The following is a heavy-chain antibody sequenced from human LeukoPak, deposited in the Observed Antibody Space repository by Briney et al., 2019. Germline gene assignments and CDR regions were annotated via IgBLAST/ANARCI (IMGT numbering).Heavy chain of an antibody. CDR2: ISYDGSNK. D-gene: IGHD1-26*01. Sequence: GRSLRLSCAASGFTFSSYGMHWVRQAPGKGLEWVAVISYDGSNKYYADSVKGRFIISRDNSRNTVYLQMNSLRAEDTAVYYCARVHSGSYSNWFDPWGQGTLVTVSS. V-gene: IGHV3-30*03. J-gene: IGHJ5*02. CDR1: GFTFSSYG. CDR3: ARVHSGSYSNWFDP.